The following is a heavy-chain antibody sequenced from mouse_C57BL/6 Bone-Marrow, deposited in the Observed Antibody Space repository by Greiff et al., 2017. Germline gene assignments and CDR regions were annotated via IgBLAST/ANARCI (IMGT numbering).Heavy chain of an antibody. CDR1: EYEFPSHD. CDR3: AIYYGNYEGGAMDY. Sequence: EVQLVESGGGLVQPGESLKLSCESNEYEFPSHDMSWVRKTPEKRLELVAAINSDGGSTYYPDTMERRFIISRDNTKKTLYLQMSSLRSEDTALYYCAIYYGNYEGGAMDYWGQGTSVTVSS. CDR2: INSDGGST. J-gene: IGHJ4*01. D-gene: IGHD2-1*01. V-gene: IGHV5-2*01.